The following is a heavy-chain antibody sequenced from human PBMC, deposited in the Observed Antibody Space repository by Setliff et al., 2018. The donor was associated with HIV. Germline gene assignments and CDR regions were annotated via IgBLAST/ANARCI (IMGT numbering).Heavy chain of an antibody. J-gene: IGHJ4*02. D-gene: IGHD1-26*01. CDR1: GYTFTAFY. V-gene: IGHV1-46*01. CDR3: ATGPYSQAVGATYYFDS. Sequence: GASVKVSCKTSGYTFTAFYIHWVRQAPGQGLEWLGVINPSDGFTTRAQKFQGRLTMTRDTSISTAYMELSSLRSEDTAVYYCATGPYSQAVGATYYFDSWGQGTLVTVSS. CDR2: INPSDGFT.